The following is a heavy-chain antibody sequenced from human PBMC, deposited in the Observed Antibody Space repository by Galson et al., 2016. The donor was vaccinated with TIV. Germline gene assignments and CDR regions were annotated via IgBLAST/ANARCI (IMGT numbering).Heavy chain of an antibody. D-gene: IGHD3-16*02. CDR3: ARGGVIRGLDF. Sequence: SVKVSCKASGYPFTDSWMHWVRQAPGEGLEWMGWIDPNSGATLYAQKFQGRVTMTRDTSPSTTYVELSRLTSDDTADYYCARGGVIRGLDFWGQGTLVTVSS. CDR2: IDPNSGAT. V-gene: IGHV1-2*02. J-gene: IGHJ4*02. CDR1: GYPFTDSW.